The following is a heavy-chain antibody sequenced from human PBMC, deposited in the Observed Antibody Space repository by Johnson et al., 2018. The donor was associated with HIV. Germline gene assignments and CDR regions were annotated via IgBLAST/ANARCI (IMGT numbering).Heavy chain of an antibody. CDR2: IKSKTDGGTT. D-gene: IGHD4-17*01. V-gene: IGHV3-15*01. Sequence: VQLVESGGGLVKPGGSLRLSCAASGFTFSNAWMSWVRQAPGKGLAWVGRIKSKTDGGTTDYAAPVKGRFTISRDDSKNTLYLQMNSLKTEDTAVYYCTTAFTVTGAFDIWGQETMVTVSS. CDR1: GFTFSNAW. J-gene: IGHJ3*02. CDR3: TTAFTVTGAFDI.